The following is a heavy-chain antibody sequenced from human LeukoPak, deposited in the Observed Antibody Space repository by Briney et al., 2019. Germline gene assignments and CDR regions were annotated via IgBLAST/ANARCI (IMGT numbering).Heavy chain of an antibody. Sequence: GRSLRLSCAASGFTFSSYGMHWVRQAPGKGLEWVAVISYDGSNKYYADSVKGRFTISRHNSKNTLYLQMNSLRAEDTAVYYCAALGNADYWGQGTLVTVSS. V-gene: IGHV3-30*03. CDR2: ISYDGSNK. J-gene: IGHJ4*02. CDR3: AALGNADY. D-gene: IGHD4-23*01. CDR1: GFTFSSYG.